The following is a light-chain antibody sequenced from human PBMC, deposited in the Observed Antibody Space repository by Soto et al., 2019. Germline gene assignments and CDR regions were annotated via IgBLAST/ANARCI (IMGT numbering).Light chain of an antibody. V-gene: IGLV2-8*01. CDR1: SSDVGGYNY. Sequence: QSALTQPPSASGSPGQSVTISCTGTSSDVGGYNYVSWYQHHPGKAPKLIIYEVYKRPSAVPDRFSDSKSGNTAALTVSGLQAEDEADYYCSSYVGTNSYVFGTGTKVPVL. CDR2: EVY. CDR3: SSYVGTNSYV. J-gene: IGLJ1*01.